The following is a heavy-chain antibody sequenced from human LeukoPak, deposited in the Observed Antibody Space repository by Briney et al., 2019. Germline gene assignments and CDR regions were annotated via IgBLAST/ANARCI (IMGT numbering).Heavy chain of an antibody. CDR2: ISGSGGST. CDR3: AKDGYDILTGYYTSYFDY. D-gene: IGHD3-9*01. V-gene: IGHV3-23*01. J-gene: IGHJ4*02. CDR1: GFTFSSYA. Sequence: GGSLRLSCAASGFTFSSYAMSWVRQAPGKGLEWVSAISGSGGSTYYADSVKGRFTISRDNSKNTLYLQMNGLRAEDTAVYYCAKDGYDILTGYYTSYFDYWGQGTLVTVSS.